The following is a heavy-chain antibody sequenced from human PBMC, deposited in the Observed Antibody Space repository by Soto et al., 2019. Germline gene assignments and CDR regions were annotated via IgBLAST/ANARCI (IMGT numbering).Heavy chain of an antibody. Sequence: SETLSLTCTVSGGSISSYYWSWIRQPPGKGLEWIGYIYYSGSTNYNPSLKSRVTISVDTSKNQFSLKLSSVTAADTAVYYCARGVLAYCGGDCYPYFDYWGQGTLVTVSS. CDR1: GGSISSYY. D-gene: IGHD2-21*02. J-gene: IGHJ4*02. CDR3: ARGVLAYCGGDCYPYFDY. CDR2: IYYSGST. V-gene: IGHV4-59*01.